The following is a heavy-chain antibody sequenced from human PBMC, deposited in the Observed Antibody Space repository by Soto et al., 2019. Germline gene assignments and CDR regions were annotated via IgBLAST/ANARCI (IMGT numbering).Heavy chain of an antibody. CDR2: INPNSGGT. D-gene: IGHD5-18*01. J-gene: IGHJ4*02. V-gene: IGHV1-2*02. Sequence: GASVKVSCKASGYTFTGYYMHWVRQAPGQGLEWMGWINPNSGGTNYAQKFQGRVTMTRDTSISTAYMELSRLRSDDTAVYYCARDPGSYGYDYFDYWGRGTLVTVSS. CDR1: GYTFTGYY. CDR3: ARDPGSYGYDYFDY.